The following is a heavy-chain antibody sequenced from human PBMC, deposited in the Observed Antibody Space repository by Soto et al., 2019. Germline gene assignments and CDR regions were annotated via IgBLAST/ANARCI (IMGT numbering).Heavy chain of an antibody. Sequence: SETLSLTCAVYGGSFSGYYWSWIRQPPGKGLEWIGEINHSGSTNYNPSLKSRVTMTTDTSTSTAYMELRSLRSDDTAVYYCARNALLPGGKSWFDPWGQGTLVTVSS. V-gene: IGHV4-34*10. CDR1: GGSFSGYY. CDR3: ARNALLPGGKSWFDP. D-gene: IGHD3-10*01. CDR2: INHSGST. J-gene: IGHJ5*02.